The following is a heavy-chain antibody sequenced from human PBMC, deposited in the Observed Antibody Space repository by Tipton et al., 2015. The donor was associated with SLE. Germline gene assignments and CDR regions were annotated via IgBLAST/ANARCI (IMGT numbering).Heavy chain of an antibody. V-gene: IGHV4-39*01. Sequence: TLSLTCTVSGGSISISSHFWGWIRQPPEKGLEWIGSIYYSGNTYYNPSLKSRVSVSIDSSKNQFFLKLTSVTAADTAVYYCARVALRVWFNRFDSWGQGTLVTVSS. D-gene: IGHD2-15*01. CDR1: GGSISISSHF. CDR2: IYYSGNT. CDR3: ARVALRVWFNRFDS. J-gene: IGHJ5*01.